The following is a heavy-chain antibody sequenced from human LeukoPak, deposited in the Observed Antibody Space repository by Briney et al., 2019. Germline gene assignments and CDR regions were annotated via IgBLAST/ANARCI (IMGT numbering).Heavy chain of an antibody. J-gene: IGHJ6*04. CDR3: ARGSTIAADANLDV. Sequence: GGSLRLSCAASGFTFDDYGMSWVRQAPGKGLEWVSGINWNGGSTGYADSVKGRFTISRDNAKNSLYLQMNSLRAEDAALYYCARGSTIAADANLDVWGKGTTVTVSS. V-gene: IGHV3-20*04. CDR1: GFTFDDYG. CDR2: INWNGGST. D-gene: IGHD6-13*01.